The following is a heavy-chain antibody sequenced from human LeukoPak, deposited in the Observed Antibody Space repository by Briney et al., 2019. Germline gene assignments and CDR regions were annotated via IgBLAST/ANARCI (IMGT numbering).Heavy chain of an antibody. J-gene: IGHJ6*02. D-gene: IGHD6-19*01. CDR2: INPNSGGT. Sequence: ASVKVSCKASGYTFTGYYMHLVRQAPGQGLEWMGWINPNSGGTNYAQKFQGRVTMTRDTSISTAYMELSRLRSDDTAVYYCARDPLIAVAGTKFYYGMDVWGQGTTVTVSS. CDR1: GYTFTGYY. CDR3: ARDPLIAVAGTKFYYGMDV. V-gene: IGHV1-2*02.